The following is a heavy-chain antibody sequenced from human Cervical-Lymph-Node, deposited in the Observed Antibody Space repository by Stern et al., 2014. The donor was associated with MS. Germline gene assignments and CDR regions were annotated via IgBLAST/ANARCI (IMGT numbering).Heavy chain of an antibody. CDR1: GGSISSDNYY. J-gene: IGHJ6*02. CDR3: ARDHFTTSLDV. V-gene: IGHV4-31*03. D-gene: IGHD3-22*01. CDR2: IYYRGTT. Sequence: QVQLVQSGPGLVKPSQTLSLTCTVSGGSISSDNYYWTWIRQHPGKGLEWIWHIYYRGTTYYNPSLKSRVSITVDTSQNLFSLRLSSVTAADTTVYYCARDHFTTSLDVWGHGTTVTVS.